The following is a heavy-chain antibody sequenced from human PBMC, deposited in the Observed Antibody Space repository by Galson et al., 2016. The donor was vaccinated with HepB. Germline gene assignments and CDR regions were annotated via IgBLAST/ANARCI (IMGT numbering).Heavy chain of an antibody. CDR3: ERPWRDMYSSSWHEYWYLDL. CDR2: ITYDGSNK. Sequence: SLRLSCAASGFTFNNFPMQWIRQAPGKGLEWVAFITYDGSNKYYGDSVKGRFTIYRDNSKNTLYPQMNSLEAEDTAVYYCERPWRDMYSSSWHEYWYLDLWGRSTLFTVSS. V-gene: IGHV3-30-3*01. D-gene: IGHD6-13*01. J-gene: IGHJ2*01. CDR1: GFTFNNFP.